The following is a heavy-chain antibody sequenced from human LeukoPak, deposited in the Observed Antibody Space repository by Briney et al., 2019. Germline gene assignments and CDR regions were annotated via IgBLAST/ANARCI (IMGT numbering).Heavy chain of an antibody. Sequence: GRSLRLSCAASGFTFSSYGMHWVRQAPGKGLEWVAVISYDGSNKYYADSVKGRFTISRDNSKNTLYLQMNSLRAEDTAVYYCAKDIFVEYFQHWGQGTLVTVSS. CDR1: GFTFSSYG. CDR2: ISYDGSNK. CDR3: AKDIFVEYFQH. J-gene: IGHJ1*01. V-gene: IGHV3-30*18.